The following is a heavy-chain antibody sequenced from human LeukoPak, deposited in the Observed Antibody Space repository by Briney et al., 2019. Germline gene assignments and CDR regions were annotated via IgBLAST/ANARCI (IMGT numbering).Heavy chain of an antibody. J-gene: IGHJ4*02. Sequence: GGSLRLSCAASGFTFSSYEMNWVRQAPGKGLEWVSYIDSGRGSSTNYADSVKGRFTISRDNAKNSLYLQMNSLKADDTAVYYCTRGAGTGWRFDSWGQGTLVTVSS. V-gene: IGHV3-48*03. CDR2: IDSGRGSST. CDR3: TRGAGTGWRFDS. D-gene: IGHD6-19*01. CDR1: GFTFSSYE.